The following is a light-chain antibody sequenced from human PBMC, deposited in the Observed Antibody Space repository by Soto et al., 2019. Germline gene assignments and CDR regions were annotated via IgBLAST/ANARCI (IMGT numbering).Light chain of an antibody. Sequence: NFMLTQPHSVSECPGKTVTISCTRSSGNIASNYVQWYQQRPGSAPTTVIYEDNQRPSGVPDRFSGSIDSSSNSASLTISGLKTEDEADYYCQSYDSSSVVFGGGTKLTVL. V-gene: IGLV6-57*04. CDR1: SGNIASNY. J-gene: IGLJ2*01. CDR3: QSYDSSSVV. CDR2: EDN.